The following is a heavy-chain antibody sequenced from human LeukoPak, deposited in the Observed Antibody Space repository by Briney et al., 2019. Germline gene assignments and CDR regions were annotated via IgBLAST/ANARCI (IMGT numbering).Heavy chain of an antibody. Sequence: ASVKVSCKASGYTFTSYGISWVRQAPGQGLEWMGWISAYNGNTNYAQKLQGRVTMTTDTSTSTAYMELRSLRSDDTAVYYCARVAWPRGSIWGYYYYVDVWGKGTTVTISS. V-gene: IGHV1-18*01. J-gene: IGHJ6*03. D-gene: IGHD2-21*01. CDR1: GYTFTSYG. CDR2: ISAYNGNT. CDR3: ARVAWPRGSIWGYYYYVDV.